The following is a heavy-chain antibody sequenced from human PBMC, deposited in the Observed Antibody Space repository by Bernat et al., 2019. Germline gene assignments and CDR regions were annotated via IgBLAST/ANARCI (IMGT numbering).Heavy chain of an antibody. CDR2: ISYDGSNK. J-gene: IGHJ4*02. D-gene: IGHD4-23*01. Sequence: QVQLVESGGGVVQPGRSLRLSCAASGFTFSSYAMHWVRQAPGKGLEWVAVISYDGSNKYYADSVKGRFTISRDNSKNTLYLQMNSLRAEDTAVYYCARTDEQLIDYDGNTRYWGQGTLVTVSS. CDR3: ARTDEQLIDYDGNTRY. V-gene: IGHV3-30-3*01. CDR1: GFTFSSYA.